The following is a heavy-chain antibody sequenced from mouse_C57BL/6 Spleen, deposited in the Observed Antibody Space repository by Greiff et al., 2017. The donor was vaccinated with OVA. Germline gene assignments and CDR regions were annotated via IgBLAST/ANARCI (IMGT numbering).Heavy chain of an antibody. CDR2: ISDGSSYT. V-gene: IGHV5-4*03. CDR1: GFTFSSYA. CDR3: ARGDSYLARFAY. D-gene: IGHD2-12*01. Sequence: EVKLVESGGGLVKPGGSLKLSCAASGFTFSSYAMSWVRQTPEKRLEWVATISDGSSYTNYPDNIKGRFTISRDNAKNTPYLQLSHLKSEDTAMYYCARGDSYLARFAYWGQGTMVTVSA. J-gene: IGHJ3*01.